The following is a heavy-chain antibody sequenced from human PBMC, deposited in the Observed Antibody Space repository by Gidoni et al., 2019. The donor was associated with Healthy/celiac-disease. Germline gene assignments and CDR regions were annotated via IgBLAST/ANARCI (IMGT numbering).Heavy chain of an antibody. J-gene: IGHJ5*02. V-gene: IGHV4-31*03. D-gene: IGHD6-13*01. CDR3: ARDSSSWSYNWFDP. Sequence: QVQLQESGPGLVKPSQTLSLTCTVSGGSISSGGYYWSWIRTPPGKGLEWIGYIYYSGSTYYNTSLKSRVTISVDTSKNQFSLKLSSVTAADTAVYYCARDSSSWSYNWFDPWGQGTLVTVSS. CDR1: GGSISSGGYY. CDR2: IYYSGST.